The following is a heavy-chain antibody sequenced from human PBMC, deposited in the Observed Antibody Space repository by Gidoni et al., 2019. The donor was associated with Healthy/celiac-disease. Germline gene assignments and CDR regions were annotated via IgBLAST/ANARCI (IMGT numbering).Heavy chain of an antibody. Sequence: QVQLVESGGGVVQPGRSLRLPCAASGFTFSSYGMHWVRQAPGKGLEWVAVISYDGSNKYYADSVKGRFTIARDNSKNTLYLQMNSLRAEDTAVYYCAKGDYGDPWILFDYWGQGTLVTVSS. CDR2: ISYDGSNK. CDR1: GFTFSSYG. D-gene: IGHD4-17*01. CDR3: AKGDYGDPWILFDY. J-gene: IGHJ4*02. V-gene: IGHV3-30*18.